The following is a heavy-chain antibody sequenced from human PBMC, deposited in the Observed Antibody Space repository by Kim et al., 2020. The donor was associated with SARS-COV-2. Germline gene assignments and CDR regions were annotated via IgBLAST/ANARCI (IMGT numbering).Heavy chain of an antibody. CDR3: AKDIGSTYYYDSSGFDY. V-gene: IGHV3-9*01. D-gene: IGHD3-22*01. J-gene: IGHJ4*02. Sequence: VTGRFTIHRDNAKNSLYLQMNSLRAEDTALYYCAKDIGSTYYYDSSGFDYWGQGTLVTVSS.